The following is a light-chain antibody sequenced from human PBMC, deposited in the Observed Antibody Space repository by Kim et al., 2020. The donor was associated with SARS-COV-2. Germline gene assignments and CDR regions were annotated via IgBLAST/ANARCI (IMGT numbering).Light chain of an antibody. CDR3: CAYAGSYIPVI. J-gene: IGLJ2*01. V-gene: IGLV2-11*03. CDR2: DVS. Sequence: QSATRSCTGTSTDVGGYNYVTWYQKHPGKAPKLMIYDVSKLPSGVPDRFSVSKSAYTASLTISWLRAEDEAGYYCCAYAGSYIPVIFGGGTQLTVL. CDR1: STDVGGYNY.